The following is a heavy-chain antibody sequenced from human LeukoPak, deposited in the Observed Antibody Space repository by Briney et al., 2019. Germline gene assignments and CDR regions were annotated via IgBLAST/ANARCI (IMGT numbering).Heavy chain of an antibody. CDR2: ISGSSRTI. CDR1: GFILNNHA. Sequence: PGGSMRLSCAASGFILNNHAMTWVRQAPGKGLQWISVISGSSRTIQYEDSVKGRFTISRDNSKNTVSLQMNNLRVEDTAIYYCAKNVMVKRYIDYWGQGTPVTVSS. CDR3: AKNVMVKRYIDY. D-gene: IGHD5-18*01. J-gene: IGHJ4*02. V-gene: IGHV3-23*01.